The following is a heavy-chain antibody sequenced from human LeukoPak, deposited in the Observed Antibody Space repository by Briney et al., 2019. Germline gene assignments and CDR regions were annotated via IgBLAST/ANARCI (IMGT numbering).Heavy chain of an antibody. Sequence: SVKVSCKASGGTFSSYAINWVRQAPGQGLEWMGGITPMFGTAKYAQKFQDRVTITADESTSTAYMELSSLRSEDTAVYYCARDSSEFRSLIFHWGQGTLVTVSS. J-gene: IGHJ1*01. CDR3: ARDSSEFRSLIFH. V-gene: IGHV1-69*13. CDR1: GGTFSSYA. D-gene: IGHD3-9*01. CDR2: ITPMFGTA.